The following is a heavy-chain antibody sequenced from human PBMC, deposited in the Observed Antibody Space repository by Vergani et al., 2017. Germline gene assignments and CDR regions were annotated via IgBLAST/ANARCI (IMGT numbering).Heavy chain of an antibody. CDR3: ARGISAAAGTPFDY. Sequence: QLQLQESGPGLVKPSETLSLTCTVSGGSISSSSYYWGWIRQPPGKGLEWIGSIYYSGSTYYNPSLKSRVTISVDTSKNQFSLKLSSVTAADTAVYYCARGISAAAGTPFDYWAQGTLVTVSS. V-gene: IGHV4-39*01. CDR2: IYYSGST. CDR1: GGSISSSSYY. D-gene: IGHD6-13*01. J-gene: IGHJ4*02.